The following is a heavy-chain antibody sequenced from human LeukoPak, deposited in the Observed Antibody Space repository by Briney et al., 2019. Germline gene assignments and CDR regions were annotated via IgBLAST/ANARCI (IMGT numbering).Heavy chain of an antibody. Sequence: GGSLRLSCAASGFTFSNYWMHWVRQDPGKGLVWVSFINPDGSTTNYADSVKGRFTISRDNAKNALYLQMNSLRAEDTAVYYCAEPGITMIGGVWGKGTTVTISS. CDR1: GFTFSNYW. D-gene: IGHD3-10*02. CDR2: INPDGSTT. V-gene: IGHV3-74*01. J-gene: IGHJ6*04. CDR3: AEPGITMIGGV.